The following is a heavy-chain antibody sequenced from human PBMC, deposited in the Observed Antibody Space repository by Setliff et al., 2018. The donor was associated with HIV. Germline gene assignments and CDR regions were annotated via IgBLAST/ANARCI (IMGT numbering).Heavy chain of an antibody. V-gene: IGHV3-48*04. D-gene: IGHD6-19*01. CDR1: GFTFGRYS. CDR2: INSGTII. CDR3: TKRTGNGWSHTDY. J-gene: IGHJ4*01. Sequence: GGSLRLSCAASGFTFGRYSMNWVRQAPGKGLEWVGFINSGTIIYYADSVKGRFTISRDNAKKSLYLQMNSLRVEDTAVYYCTKRTGNGWSHTDYWGHGTLVTVSS.